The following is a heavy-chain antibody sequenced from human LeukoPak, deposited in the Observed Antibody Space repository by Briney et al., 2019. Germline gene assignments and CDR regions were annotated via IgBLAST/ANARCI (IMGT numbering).Heavy chain of an antibody. CDR3: ARGTGGY. CDR2: INHSGST. Sequence: SSETLSLACAVYGGSFSGYYWSWIRQPPGKGLEWIGEINHSGSTNYNPSLKTRVTISVDTSKNQFSLKLSSVTAADTAVYYCARGTGGYWGQGTLVTVSS. CDR1: GGSFSGYY. V-gene: IGHV4-34*01. D-gene: IGHD3-10*01. J-gene: IGHJ4*02.